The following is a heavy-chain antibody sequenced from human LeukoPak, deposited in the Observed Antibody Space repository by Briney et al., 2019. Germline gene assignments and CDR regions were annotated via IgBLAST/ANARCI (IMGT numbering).Heavy chain of an antibody. J-gene: IGHJ4*02. CDR2: INSDGSRT. D-gene: IGHD6-13*01. CDR3: ARHIAAAGPGFDY. CDR1: GFTFSSYW. V-gene: IGHV3-74*01. Sequence: TGGSLRLSCAASGFTFSSYWMHWVRQAPGKGLVWVSRINSDGSRTSYADSVKGRFTISRDNDKNTLYLQMNSMRAQDRAVYYCARHIAAAGPGFDYWGQGTLVTVSS.